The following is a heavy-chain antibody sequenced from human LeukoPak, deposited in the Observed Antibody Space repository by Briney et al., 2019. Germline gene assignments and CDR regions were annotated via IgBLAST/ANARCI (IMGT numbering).Heavy chain of an antibody. J-gene: IGHJ3*02. CDR1: GGSISSSSYY. D-gene: IGHD3-10*01. CDR3: ARGEYYYGSGSYAFDI. CDR2: IYYSGST. V-gene: IGHV4-39*01. Sequence: SETLSLTCTVSGGSISSSSYYWGWIRQPPGKGLEWIGSIYYSGSTYYNPSLKSRVTISVDTSKNQFSLKLSSVTAADTAVYYCARGEYYYGSGSYAFDIWGQGTMVTVSS.